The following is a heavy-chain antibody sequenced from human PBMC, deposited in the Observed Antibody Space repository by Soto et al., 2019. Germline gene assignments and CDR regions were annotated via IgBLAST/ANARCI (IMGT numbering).Heavy chain of an antibody. D-gene: IGHD3-10*01. V-gene: IGHV4-30-4*01. J-gene: IGHJ4*02. CDR2: VFYSGAT. CDR1: GGPIKTGDYY. CDR3: ARAGFSYGHLLF. Sequence: SETLSLTCNVSGGPIKTGDYYWNWIRQPPGKGLEWIGYVFYSGATNYSPSLKSRAAISMDTAKNQFSLSLTSVTAADTAVYYCARAGFSYGHLLFWGQGIRVTVSS.